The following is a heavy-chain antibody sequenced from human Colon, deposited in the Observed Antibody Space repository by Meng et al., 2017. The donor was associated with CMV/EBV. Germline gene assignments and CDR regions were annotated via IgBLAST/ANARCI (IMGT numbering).Heavy chain of an antibody. D-gene: IGHD1-26*01. Sequence: QVQLQQWGAGLLKPSEXLSPTCDVHGGSFSNYFWTWIRQPPGKGLEWIGEIRHSGYTSYNPSLKSRVTISIDTSKNQFSLKLNSLTAADTAVYFCAGGTSEAWELLHSWGQGTLVTVSS. J-gene: IGHJ5*02. CDR3: AGGTSEAWELLHS. CDR2: IRHSGYT. V-gene: IGHV4-34*02. CDR1: GGSFSNYF.